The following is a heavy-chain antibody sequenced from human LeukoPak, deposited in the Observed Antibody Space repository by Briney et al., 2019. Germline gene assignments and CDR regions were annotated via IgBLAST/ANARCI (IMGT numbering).Heavy chain of an antibody. J-gene: IGHJ4*02. Sequence: GGSLRLSCAASGFIFSSYEMNWVRQAPGKGLEWISYISGSGSTIYYADSVKGRFTISRDNAKNSLYLQMNSLRAEDTAVYYCARSKLLGELSSLFDYWGQGTLVTVSS. CDR2: ISGSGSTI. CDR1: GFIFSSYE. D-gene: IGHD3-16*02. V-gene: IGHV3-48*03. CDR3: ARSKLLGELSSLFDY.